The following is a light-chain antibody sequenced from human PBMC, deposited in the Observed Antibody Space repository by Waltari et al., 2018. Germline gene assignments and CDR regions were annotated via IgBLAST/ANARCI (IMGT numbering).Light chain of an antibody. CDR1: SGDVGNYNL. V-gene: IGLV2-23*02. CDR2: GVN. Sequence: QSTLTQPASVSGSLGQSITISCIGTSGDVGNYNLVSWYQQHPGKAPTFLLYGVNKRPSGVSNRFSGSKSCHTASLTISGLQGEDEAIYFCSSYAAYNTVIFGGGTKVTVL. J-gene: IGLJ2*01. CDR3: SSYAAYNTVI.